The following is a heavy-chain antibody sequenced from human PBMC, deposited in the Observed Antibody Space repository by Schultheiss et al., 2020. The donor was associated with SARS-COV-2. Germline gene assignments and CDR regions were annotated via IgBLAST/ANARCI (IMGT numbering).Heavy chain of an antibody. CDR1: GGAFNSYS. V-gene: IGHV1-69*13. D-gene: IGHD2-21*02. CDR3: AKDLYWHIVVVTNMDV. CDR2: IIPIFGTA. J-gene: IGHJ6*02. Sequence: SVKVSCRTSGGAFNSYSINWVRQAPGQGLEWMGGIIPIFGTANYAQKFQGRVTITADESTSTAYMELSSLRSEDTAVYYCAKDLYWHIVVVTNMDVWGQGTTVTVSS.